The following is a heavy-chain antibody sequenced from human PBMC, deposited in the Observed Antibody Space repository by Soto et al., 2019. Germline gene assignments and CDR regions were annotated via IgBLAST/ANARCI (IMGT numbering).Heavy chain of an antibody. CDR3: AKEAQLVLSGWFDP. CDR1: RFTFSSYA. V-gene: IGHV3-23*01. CDR2: ISGSGGST. J-gene: IGHJ5*02. D-gene: IGHD6-13*01. Sequence: PVGSLRLSCAPSRFTFSSYAMSLVRQAPGKGLEWVSAISGSGGSTYYADSVKGRLTISRDNSKKMLHLKMNRLRPEDTAVYYCAKEAQLVLSGWFDPWGQGTLVTVYS.